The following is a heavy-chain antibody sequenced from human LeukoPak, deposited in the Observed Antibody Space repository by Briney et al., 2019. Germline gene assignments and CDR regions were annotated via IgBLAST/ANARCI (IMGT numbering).Heavy chain of an antibody. V-gene: IGHV1-69*01. CDR1: GGTFSSYA. J-gene: IGHJ4*02. CDR3: ASSGARYDILTYFDY. Sequence: GASVKVSCKASGGTFSSYAISWVRQAPGQGLEWMGGIIPIFGTANYAQKFQGRVTITADESTSTAYMELSSLRSEDTAVYYCASSGARYDILTYFDYWGQGTLVTVSS. D-gene: IGHD3-9*01. CDR2: IIPIFGTA.